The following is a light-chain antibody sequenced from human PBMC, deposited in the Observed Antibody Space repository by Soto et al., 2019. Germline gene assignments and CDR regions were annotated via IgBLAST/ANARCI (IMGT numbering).Light chain of an antibody. CDR2: DVS. V-gene: IGLV2-11*01. CDR1: SSDVGGYNY. Sequence: QSALTQPRSVSGSPGQSVTISRTGTSSDVGGYNYVSWYQQHLGKAPKLMIYDVSKRPSGVPDRFSGSKSGNTASLTISGLQAEDEADYYCCSYAGSYTYVFGTGTKVTVL. CDR3: CSYAGSYTYV. J-gene: IGLJ1*01.